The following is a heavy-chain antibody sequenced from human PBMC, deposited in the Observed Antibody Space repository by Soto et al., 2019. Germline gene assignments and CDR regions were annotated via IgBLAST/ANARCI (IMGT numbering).Heavy chain of an antibody. CDR1: GFTFSTYW. J-gene: IGHJ4*02. CDR2: INQDGSEK. Sequence: GGSLRLSCAASGFTFSTYWMDWVRQTPGKGLEWVANINQDGSEKNYVDSVKGRFTISRDNAKNSLYLQMSSLTAEDSALYYCSRSLNSWGQGTLV. CDR3: SRSLNS. V-gene: IGHV3-7*01.